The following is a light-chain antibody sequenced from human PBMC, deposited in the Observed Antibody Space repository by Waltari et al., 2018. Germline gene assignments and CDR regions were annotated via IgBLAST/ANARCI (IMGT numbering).Light chain of an antibody. J-gene: IGLJ1*01. CDR2: EVS. CDR1: DSDVGAYDF. Sequence: QSALTQPASVSGSPGQSNTLSCSGTDSDVGAYDFVSWYRQHPGKAPHLIIYEVSNRPSGISNRFSASKSGNTASRTISGLQAEDEADYYCSSYTTSSAPGVFGTGTRVTVL. CDR3: SSYTTSSAPGV. V-gene: IGLV2-14*01.